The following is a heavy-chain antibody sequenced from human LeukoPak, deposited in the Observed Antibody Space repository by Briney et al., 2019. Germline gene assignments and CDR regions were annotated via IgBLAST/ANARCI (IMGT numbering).Heavy chain of an antibody. Sequence: GGSLRLSCAASGFTFDDYGMSWVRQAPGKGLEWVSGINWNGGSTGYADSVKGRFTISRDNAKNSLYLQMNSLRAEDTALYYCARVGGSFWAGAFDIWGQGTMVTVSS. CDR3: ARVGGSFWAGAFDI. J-gene: IGHJ3*02. CDR1: GFTFDDYG. V-gene: IGHV3-20*04. D-gene: IGHD1-26*01. CDR2: INWNGGST.